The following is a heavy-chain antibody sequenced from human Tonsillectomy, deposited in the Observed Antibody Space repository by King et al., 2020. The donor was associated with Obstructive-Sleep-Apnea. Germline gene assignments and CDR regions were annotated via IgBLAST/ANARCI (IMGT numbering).Heavy chain of an antibody. J-gene: IGHJ4*02. Sequence: VQLVQSGAEVKKPGASVEVSCKASGYTFTGYYMHWVRRAPGQGLEWMGWINPNNGDTNYAQKFQGWVTMTRDTSSSTAYMELSRLRSDDTAVYYCAREAGGYSSGWRDYWGQGTLVTVSS. CDR1: GYTFTGYY. CDR3: AREAGGYSSGWRDY. CDR2: INPNNGDT. D-gene: IGHD6-19*01. V-gene: IGHV1-2*04.